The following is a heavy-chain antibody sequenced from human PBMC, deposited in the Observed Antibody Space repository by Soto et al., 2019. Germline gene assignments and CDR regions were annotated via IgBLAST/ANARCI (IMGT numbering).Heavy chain of an antibody. D-gene: IGHD2-21*01. V-gene: IGHV4-34*01. Sequence: SETLSLTCAVYGASFSDYYWSWIRQPPGKRLEWIGEINHSGSTNYNPSLKSRVTISVDTSKNQFSLKLSSVTAADTAVYYCARSRYSRGFFDYWSQGTLVTVSS. J-gene: IGHJ4*02. CDR3: ARSRYSRGFFDY. CDR2: INHSGST. CDR1: GASFSDYY.